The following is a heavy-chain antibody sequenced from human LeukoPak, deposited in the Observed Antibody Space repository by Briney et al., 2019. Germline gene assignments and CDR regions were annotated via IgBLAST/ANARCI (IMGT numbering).Heavy chain of an antibody. D-gene: IGHD2-2*01. CDR3: ARGCTSASCYDY. V-gene: IGHV3-7*01. CDR2: IKQDGNKK. CDR1: GFTFSSYW. J-gene: IGHJ4*02. Sequence: GGSLRLSCAASGFTFSSYWMSWVRQAPGKGLEWVANIKQDGNKKYYVDSVKGRFTISRDNTKKSLYLQMNSLRPEDTAVYYCARGCTSASCYDYWGQGTLVTVSS.